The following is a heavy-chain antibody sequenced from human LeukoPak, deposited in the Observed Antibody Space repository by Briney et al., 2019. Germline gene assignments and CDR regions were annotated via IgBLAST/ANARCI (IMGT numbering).Heavy chain of an antibody. D-gene: IGHD5-12*01. J-gene: IGHJ3*02. V-gene: IGHV3-30-3*01. CDR3: AKGGGYSGYVPSDAFDI. Sequence: PGGSLRLSCAASGFTFSSYAMHWVRQAPGKGLEWVAVISYDGSNKYYADSVKGRFTISRDNSKNTLYLQMNSLRAEDTAVYYCAKGGGYSGYVPSDAFDIWGQGTLVTVSS. CDR1: GFTFSSYA. CDR2: ISYDGSNK.